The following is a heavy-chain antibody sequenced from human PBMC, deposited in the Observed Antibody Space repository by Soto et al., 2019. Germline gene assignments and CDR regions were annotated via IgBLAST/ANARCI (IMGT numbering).Heavy chain of an antibody. CDR2: ISGSGGST. D-gene: IGHD2-21*01. Sequence: GGSLRLSCAASGFTFSSYAMSWVRQAPGKGLEWVSAISGSGGSTYYADSVKGRFPISRDNSKNTLYLQMNSLRAEDTAVYYCAKLEAPSMVLVIAIDYWGQGTLVTVSS. CDR3: AKLEAPSMVLVIAIDY. J-gene: IGHJ4*02. V-gene: IGHV3-23*01. CDR1: GFTFSSYA.